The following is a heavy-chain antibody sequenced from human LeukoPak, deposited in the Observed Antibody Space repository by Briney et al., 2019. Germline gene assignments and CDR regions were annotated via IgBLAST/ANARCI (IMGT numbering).Heavy chain of an antibody. CDR2: VIPIFGTA. J-gene: IGHJ6*03. V-gene: IGHV1-69*05. Sequence: SVKVSCKASGGTFSSYAISWVRQAPGQGLEWMGGVIPIFGTANYAQKFQGRVTITTDESTGTAYMELSSLRSEDTAVYYCARVPSTSIYYYYYMDVWGKGTTVTVSS. CDR3: ARVPSTSIYYYYYMDV. CDR1: GGTFSSYA.